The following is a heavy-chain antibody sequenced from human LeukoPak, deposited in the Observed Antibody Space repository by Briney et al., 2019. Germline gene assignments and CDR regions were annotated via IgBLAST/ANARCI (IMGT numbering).Heavy chain of an antibody. D-gene: IGHD2-15*01. V-gene: IGHV3-23*01. CDR3: ANTGRYCSGGSCYSGIGYFDY. Sequence: GSLRLSCVVSGFTFSNFAMSWVRQAPGKGLEWVSVISGNGENTYYADSVKGRFTISRDNSKNTLYLQMNSLRAEDTAVYYCANTGRYCSGGSCYSGIGYFDYWGQGTLVTVSS. J-gene: IGHJ4*02. CDR2: ISGNGENT. CDR1: GFTFSNFA.